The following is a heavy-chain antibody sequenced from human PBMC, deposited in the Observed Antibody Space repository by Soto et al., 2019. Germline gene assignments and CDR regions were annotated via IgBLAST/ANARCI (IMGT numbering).Heavy chain of an antibody. V-gene: IGHV4-59*01. Sequence: QVQLQESGPGLVKPSETLSLTCTVSGASINSYYWSWIRQPPGKGLEWIGYIYYSGRTNYSPSLKSRVTISVDTSRNQFSVKLSSVTAADTAVYYWAASRGYCSGGSCYAWVFDSWGQGTLVTVSS. CDR1: GASINSYY. CDR3: AASRGYCSGGSCYAWVFDS. J-gene: IGHJ4*02. D-gene: IGHD2-15*01. CDR2: IYYSGRT.